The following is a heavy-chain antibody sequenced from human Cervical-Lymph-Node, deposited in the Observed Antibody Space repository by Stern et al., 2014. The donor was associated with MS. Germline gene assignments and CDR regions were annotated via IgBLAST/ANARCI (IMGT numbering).Heavy chain of an antibody. J-gene: IGHJ4*02. D-gene: IGHD2-15*01. CDR3: AHSRVKYCRCGTCYSSLFDY. CDR2: IYWDDDK. CDR1: GFSVTTAGVG. V-gene: IGHV2-5*02. Sequence: QVTLKESGPTLVKPTQTVTLTCTLSGFSVTTAGVGVGWIRQPPGKALEWLALIYWDDDKLYSPSLKNRLTITKDTSKNQVVLTMTNVDPVDTATYYCAHSRVKYCRCGTCYSSLFDYWGQGTLVTVSS.